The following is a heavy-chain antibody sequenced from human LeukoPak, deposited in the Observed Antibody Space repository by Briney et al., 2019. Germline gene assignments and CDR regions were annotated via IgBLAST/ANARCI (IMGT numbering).Heavy chain of an antibody. Sequence: GSLRLSCATSGFTFTSYAMSWVRQAPGKGLEWVSSISGGGGGTYYADSVKGRCTISRDNSKSTLYLQMSSLRVEDTAVYYCAAQWELLRVFDYWGQGALVTVSS. CDR2: ISGGGGGT. CDR3: AAQWELLRVFDY. D-gene: IGHD1-26*01. CDR1: GFTFTSYA. V-gene: IGHV3-23*01. J-gene: IGHJ4*02.